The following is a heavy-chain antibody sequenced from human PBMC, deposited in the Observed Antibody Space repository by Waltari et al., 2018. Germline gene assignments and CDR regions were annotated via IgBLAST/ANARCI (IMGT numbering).Heavy chain of an antibody. CDR3: ARVYYYYYYMDV. J-gene: IGHJ6*03. CDR1: GFTVSSNY. Sequence: EVQLVETGGGLIQPGGSLRLSCAASGFTVSSNYMSWVRQAPGKGLEWVSVIYSAGSTYYADSVKGRFTISRDNSKNTLYLQMNSLRAEDTAVYYCARVYYYYYYMDVWGKGTTVTVSS. V-gene: IGHV3-53*02. CDR2: IYSAGST.